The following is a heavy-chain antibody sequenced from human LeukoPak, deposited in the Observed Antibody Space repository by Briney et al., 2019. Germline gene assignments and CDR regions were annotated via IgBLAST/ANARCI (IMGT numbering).Heavy chain of an antibody. V-gene: IGHV1-69*05. CDR2: IIPIFGTA. CDR3: AREIAITVTYNWFYP. Sequence: ESSGKVSCKASGGTFSSYAISWVRQAPGQGLEWMGGIIPIFGTANYAQKFQGRVTITTDESTSTAYMELSSLRSEDTAVYYCAREIAITVTYNWFYPWGQGTLVTVSS. CDR1: GGTFSSYA. J-gene: IGHJ5*02. D-gene: IGHD4-17*01.